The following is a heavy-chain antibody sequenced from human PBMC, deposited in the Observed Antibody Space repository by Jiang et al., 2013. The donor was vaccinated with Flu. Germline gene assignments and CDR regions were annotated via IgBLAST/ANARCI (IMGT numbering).Heavy chain of an antibody. CDR3: TRGDYGDFTFFDY. CDR1: GFTFGDYA. V-gene: IGHV3-49*03. J-gene: IGHJ4*02. Sequence: VQLVESGGGLVEPGRSLRLSCTTSGFTFGDYAINWFRQAPGKGLEWVSFIRSKAFGVTTLYAASVRGRFTTSRDDSNNVAYLHMTSLKTEDTAVYFCTRGDYGDFTFFDYWGEGTLVTVSS. D-gene: IGHD4-17*01. CDR2: IRSKAFGVTT.